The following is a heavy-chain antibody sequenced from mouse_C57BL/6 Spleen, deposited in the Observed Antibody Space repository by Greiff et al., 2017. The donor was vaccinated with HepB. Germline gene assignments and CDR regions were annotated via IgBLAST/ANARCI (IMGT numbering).Heavy chain of an antibody. CDR3: AREGGSPDY. CDR1: GYSITSGYY. CDR2: ISYDGSN. Sequence: EVQLQESGPGLVKPSQSLSLTCSVTGYSITSGYYWNWIRQFPGNKLEWMGYISYDGSNNYNPSLKNRLSITRDPSKNQFFLKLNSVTTEDTATYDCAREGGSPDYSGQGTTLTVSS. D-gene: IGHD6-2*01. V-gene: IGHV3-6*01. J-gene: IGHJ2*01.